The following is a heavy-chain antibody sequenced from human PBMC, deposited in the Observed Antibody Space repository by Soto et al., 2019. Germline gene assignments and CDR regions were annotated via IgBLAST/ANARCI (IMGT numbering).Heavy chain of an antibody. J-gene: IGHJ3*02. V-gene: IGHV3-30*18. CDR1: GFTFSSYG. CDR3: AKDRALLRFLEWLLADAFDI. D-gene: IGHD3-3*01. CDR2: ISYDGSNK. Sequence: QVQLVESGGGVVQPGRSLRLSCAASGFTFSSYGMHWVRQAPGKGLEWVAVISYDGSNKYYADSVKGRFTISRDNSKTTLYLQMNSLRAEDTAVYYCAKDRALLRFLEWLLADAFDIWGKGTIVTVSS.